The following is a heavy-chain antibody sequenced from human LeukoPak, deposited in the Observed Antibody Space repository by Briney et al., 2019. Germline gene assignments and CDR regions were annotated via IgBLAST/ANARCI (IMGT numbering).Heavy chain of an antibody. CDR1: GGSISSGDYY. CDR3: ARGRGRYYDSSGYYPDY. V-gene: IGHV4-30-4*01. Sequence: SQTLSLTCTVSGGSISSGDYYWSWIRQPPGKGLEWIGYIYYSGSTYYNPSLKSRVTISVDTSKNQFSLELSSVTAADTAVYYCARGRGRYYDSSGYYPDYRGQGTLVTVSS. D-gene: IGHD3-22*01. CDR2: IYYSGST. J-gene: IGHJ4*02.